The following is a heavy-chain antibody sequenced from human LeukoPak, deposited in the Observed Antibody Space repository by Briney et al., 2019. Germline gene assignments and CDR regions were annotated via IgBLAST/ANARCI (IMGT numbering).Heavy chain of an antibody. J-gene: IGHJ4*02. CDR1: GFTFSSYA. D-gene: IGHD3-10*01. V-gene: IGHV3-23*01. CDR2: ISGSGGST. CDR3: AKDIGSGSYSYFDY. Sequence: GGSLKLSCAASGFTFSSYAMSWVRQAPGKGLEWVSAISGSGGSTYYADSVKGRFTISRDNSKNTLYLQMNSLRAEDTAVYYCAKDIGSGSYSYFDYWGQGTLVTVSS.